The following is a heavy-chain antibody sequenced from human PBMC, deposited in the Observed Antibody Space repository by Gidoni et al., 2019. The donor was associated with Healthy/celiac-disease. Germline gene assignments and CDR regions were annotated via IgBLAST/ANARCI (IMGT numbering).Heavy chain of an antibody. Sequence: EARRLESGGDLVQPGGSRTLTCAASGYTFGCYDMTWVRPDPGKGLAWVSGISGSGSSTYYADSLKGRFTISRDSSKNTLYLQLNSLRVEYTAVYYCAKDRGTGWYYGYFSMGVWGQGTTVTVSS. J-gene: IGHJ6*02. D-gene: IGHD6-19*01. CDR3: AKDRGTGWYYGYFSMGV. V-gene: IGHV3-23*01. CDR2: ISGSGSST. CDR1: GYTFGCYD.